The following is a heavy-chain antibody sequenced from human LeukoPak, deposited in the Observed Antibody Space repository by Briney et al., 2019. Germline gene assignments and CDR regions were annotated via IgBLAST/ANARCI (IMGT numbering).Heavy chain of an antibody. J-gene: IGHJ6*02. V-gene: IGHV3-11*01. CDR1: GGSISSYY. Sequence: LSLTCTVSGGSISSYYWSWIRQAPGKGLEWVSYISSSGSTIYYADSVKGRFTISRDNAKNSLYLQMNSLRAEDTAVYYCARDLLYRWYIAVADYYYYYGMDVWGQGTTVTVSS. CDR3: ARDLLYRWYIAVADYYYYYGMDV. D-gene: IGHD6-19*01. CDR2: ISSSGSTI.